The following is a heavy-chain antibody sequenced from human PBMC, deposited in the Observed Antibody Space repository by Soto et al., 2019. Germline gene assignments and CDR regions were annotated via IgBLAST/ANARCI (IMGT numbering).Heavy chain of an antibody. J-gene: IGHJ1*01. CDR3: AKADGEQWLIQHLDT. CDR2: ISCCGGST. CDR1: GFNFKKFA. D-gene: IGHD6-19*01. V-gene: IGHV3-23*01. Sequence: GGSLRLSCEASGFNFKKFAMGWVRQAPGEGLEWVSGISCCGGSTFYADSVKGRFSLARDDSKNTLSLQLNSLRVEDTAHYYCAKADGEQWLIQHLDTRGQGIPVSV.